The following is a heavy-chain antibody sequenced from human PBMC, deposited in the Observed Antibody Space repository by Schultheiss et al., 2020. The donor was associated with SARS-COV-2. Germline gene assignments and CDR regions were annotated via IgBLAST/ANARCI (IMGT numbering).Heavy chain of an antibody. CDR1: GGSFSGYY. Sequence: SETLSLTCAVYGGSFSGYYWSWIRQPPGEGLEWIGEINHSGSTNYNPSLKRRVTVSVDTSKNQFSLKLSSVTAADTAVYSCARGRGVGVVVVPAAMSLRYGLDVWGQGTTVTVSS. D-gene: IGHD2-2*01. CDR2: INHSGST. J-gene: IGHJ6*02. V-gene: IGHV4-34*01. CDR3: ARGRGVGVVVVPAAMSLRYGLDV.